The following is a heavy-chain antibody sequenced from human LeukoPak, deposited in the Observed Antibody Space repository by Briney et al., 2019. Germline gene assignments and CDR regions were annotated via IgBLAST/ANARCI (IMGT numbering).Heavy chain of an antibody. D-gene: IGHD5-12*01. CDR1: GGSLSSYY. J-gene: IGHJ4*02. Sequence: SEPLSLPCSVSGGSLSSYYWSWIRKPPGKGLECLGYIYYSGSTIYTPSLKSRVTISLDTSKNQFSLKLSSVTAADTAVYYCARLSGYDWESFYDNWGQGTLVTVSS. V-gene: IGHV4-59*13. CDR2: IYYSGST. CDR3: ARLSGYDWESFYDN.